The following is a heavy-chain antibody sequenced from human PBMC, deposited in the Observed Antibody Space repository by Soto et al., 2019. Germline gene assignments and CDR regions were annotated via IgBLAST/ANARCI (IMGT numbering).Heavy chain of an antibody. Sequence: GGSLRLSCAASGFTFSDYYMSWIRQAPEKGLEWVSYISNIGNTIYYADSVKGRFTVSRDNAENSLYLQMNSLRAEDTAVYYCARTYYYDTTSYYNLDYWGQGTLVTVSS. CDR2: ISNIGNTI. D-gene: IGHD3-22*01. J-gene: IGHJ4*02. CDR3: ARTYYYDTTSYYNLDY. CDR1: GFTFSDYY. V-gene: IGHV3-11*01.